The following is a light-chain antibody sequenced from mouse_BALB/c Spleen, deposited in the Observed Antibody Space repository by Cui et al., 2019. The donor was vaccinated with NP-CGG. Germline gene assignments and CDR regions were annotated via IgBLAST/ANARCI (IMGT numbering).Light chain of an antibody. V-gene: IGLV1*01. J-gene: IGLJ1*01. Sequence: QAVVTQESAPTTSPGEGVTLTFRSSTGAVTTTNYANWVQEKPDHLFTGLIGGTNNRAPGVPARFSGSLIGDKAALIITGAQTEDEAIYFCALWYSNHWVFGGGTKLTVL. CDR1: TGAVTTTNY. CDR3: ALWYSNHWV. CDR2: GTN.